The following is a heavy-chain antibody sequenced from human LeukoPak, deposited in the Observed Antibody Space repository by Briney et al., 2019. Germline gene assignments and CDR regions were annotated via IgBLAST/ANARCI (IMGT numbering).Heavy chain of an antibody. J-gene: IGHJ3*02. CDR2: INPNSGGT. V-gene: IGHV1-2*02. CDR1: GYTFTGYY. Sequence: GASVKVSCKASGYTFTGYYMHWVRQAPGQGLEWMGWINPNSGGTNYAQKFQGRVTMTRDTSISTAYMELSSLRSEDTAVYYCAREGVVGAGSGFTPEKHAFDIWGQGTMVTVSS. CDR3: AREGVVGAGSGFTPEKHAFDI. D-gene: IGHD1-26*01.